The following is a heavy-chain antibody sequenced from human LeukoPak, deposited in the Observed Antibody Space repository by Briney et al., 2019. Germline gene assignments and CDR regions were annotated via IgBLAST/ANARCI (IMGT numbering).Heavy chain of an antibody. CDR1: GGSFSGYY. D-gene: IGHD3-10*01. V-gene: IGHV4-34*01. CDR2: INHSGST. CDR3: AREAGFYYGSGILEY. Sequence: PSETLSLTCAVYGGSFSGYYWSWIRQPPGKGLEWIGEINHSGSTNYNPSLKSRVTISVDTSKNQFSLKLSSVTAADTAVYYCAREAGFYYGSGILEYWGQGTLVTVSS. J-gene: IGHJ4*02.